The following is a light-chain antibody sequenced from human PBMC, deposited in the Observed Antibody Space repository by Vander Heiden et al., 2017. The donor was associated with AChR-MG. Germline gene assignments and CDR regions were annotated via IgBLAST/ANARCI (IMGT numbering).Light chain of an antibody. Sequence: EIVLTQSPATLSLSPGERATLSCRASQSVSSYLAWYQQNPAQAPRLLIYDASNSATGIPARFSGSGSGTDFTLTISSLEPEDFAVYYCQQRSNWPPWTFGQGTKVEIK. J-gene: IGKJ1*01. CDR1: QSVSSY. CDR2: DAS. V-gene: IGKV3-11*01. CDR3: QQRSNWPPWT.